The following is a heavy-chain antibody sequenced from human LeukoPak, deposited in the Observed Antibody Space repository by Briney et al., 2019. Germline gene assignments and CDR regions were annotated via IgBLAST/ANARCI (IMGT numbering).Heavy chain of an antibody. J-gene: IGHJ4*02. CDR2: IYYSGHT. D-gene: IGHD1-20*01. V-gene: IGHV4-59*12. CDR3: ASWGFANNWNPRARGKGFDY. CDR1: GGSTSSYY. Sequence: PSETLSLTCTVSGGSTSSYYWSWIRQPPGKGLEWIGYIYYSGHTNYSPSLKSRVTISVDTSKNQFSLKLSSVTAADTAVYYCASWGFANNWNPRARGKGFDYWGQGTLVTVSS.